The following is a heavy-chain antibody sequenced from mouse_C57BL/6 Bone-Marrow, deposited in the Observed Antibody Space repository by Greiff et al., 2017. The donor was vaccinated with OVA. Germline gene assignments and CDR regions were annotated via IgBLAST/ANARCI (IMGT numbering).Heavy chain of an antibody. CDR3: ARSGDSNYVRFAY. Sequence: QVTLKVCGPGILQSSQTLSLTCSFSGFSLSTSGMGVSWIRQPSGKGQEWLAHIYWDDDKRYHPSLKSRLTIYKDTSRNQQFFMKTSVDTAETATYYCARSGDSNYVRFAYWGQGTLVTVSA. CDR1: GFSLSTSGMG. CDR2: IYWDDDK. V-gene: IGHV8-12*01. D-gene: IGHD2-5*01. J-gene: IGHJ3*01.